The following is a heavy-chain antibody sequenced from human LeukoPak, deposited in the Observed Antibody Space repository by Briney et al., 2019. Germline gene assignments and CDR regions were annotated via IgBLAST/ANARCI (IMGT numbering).Heavy chain of an antibody. J-gene: IGHJ5*02. D-gene: IGHD3-10*01. CDR3: AKDQSYYYASGSNYNWFDP. CDR2: ISYDGSNK. CDR1: GFTFSTYG. Sequence: TGGSLRLSCAASGFTFSTYGMHWVRQAPGKGLEWVAVISYDGSNKYYADSVQGRFTISRDNPRNTLFLQMNSLRHEDTAVYYCAKDQSYYYASGSNYNWFDPWGQGTLVTVSS. V-gene: IGHV3-30*18.